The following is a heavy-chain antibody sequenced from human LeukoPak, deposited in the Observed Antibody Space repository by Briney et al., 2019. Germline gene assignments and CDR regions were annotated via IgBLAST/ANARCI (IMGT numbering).Heavy chain of an antibody. CDR2: IYYSGST. J-gene: IGHJ4*02. CDR1: GGSISSGDYY. V-gene: IGHV4-30-4*08. D-gene: IGHD2-8*01. Sequence: SETLSLTXTVSGGSISSGDYYWSWIRQPPGTGLEWIGYIYYSGSTYYNPSLKSRVTISVDTSKNQFSLKLSSVTAADTAVYYCARSSINVLMVFLDYWGQGTLVTVSS. CDR3: ARSSINVLMVFLDY.